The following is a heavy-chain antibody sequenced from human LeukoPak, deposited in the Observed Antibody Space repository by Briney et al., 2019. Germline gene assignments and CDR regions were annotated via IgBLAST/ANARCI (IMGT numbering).Heavy chain of an antibody. J-gene: IGHJ4*02. CDR2: ISPNSGGT. Sequence: ASVKVSCKASGYTFTDYYMIWVRQAPGQGPEWMGWISPNSGGTNYAQTFKGRVTLTRDTSISTAYMELSRLRSDGTAVYYCARDPGLTIFGVVSPPDYWGQGTLVTVSS. V-gene: IGHV1-2*02. CDR1: GYTFTDYY. D-gene: IGHD3-3*01. CDR3: ARDPGLTIFGVVSPPDY.